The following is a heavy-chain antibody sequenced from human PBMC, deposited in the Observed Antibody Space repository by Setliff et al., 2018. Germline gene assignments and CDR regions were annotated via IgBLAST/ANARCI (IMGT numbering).Heavy chain of an antibody. V-gene: IGHV1-69*13. CDR3: ARDGDNYYDSSGYYLNHAFDI. J-gene: IGHJ3*02. D-gene: IGHD3-22*01. Sequence: SVKVSCKASGGTFSGYAISWVRQAPGQGLEWMGGIIPIFGTANYAQKFQGRVTITADESTSTAYMELSSLRSEDTAVYYCARDGDNYYDSSGYYLNHAFDIWGQGTMVTVSS. CDR1: GGTFSGYA. CDR2: IIPIFGTA.